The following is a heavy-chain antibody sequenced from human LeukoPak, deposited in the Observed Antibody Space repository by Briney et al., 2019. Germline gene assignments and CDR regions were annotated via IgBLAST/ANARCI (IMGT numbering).Heavy chain of an antibody. CDR2: VRYDGSNK. Sequence: PGGSLRLSCAASGFTFSSYGMYWVRQAPGKGLEWVAFVRYDGSNKYYADSVKGRFTISRDNSKNTLYLQMNSLRAEDTAVYYCAKNSAYGSGSYVGGYWGQGTLVTVSS. CDR1: GFTFSSYG. V-gene: IGHV3-30*02. D-gene: IGHD3-10*01. CDR3: AKNSAYGSGSYVGGY. J-gene: IGHJ4*02.